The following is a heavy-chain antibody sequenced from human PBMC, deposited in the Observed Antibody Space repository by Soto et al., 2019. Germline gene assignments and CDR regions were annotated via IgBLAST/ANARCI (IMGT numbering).Heavy chain of an antibody. CDR2: ISSSSSTI. D-gene: IGHD6-13*01. Sequence: EVPLVESGGCLVQPGGSLRLSCAASGFTFSSYSMNWVRQAPGKGLEWVSYISSSSSTIYYADSVKGRFTISRDNSKISLYLQMNSLRDEDTAVYSCASNSYSSSWPDYYYGMDVWGQGTTVTVSS. CDR1: GFTFSSYS. J-gene: IGHJ6*02. V-gene: IGHV3-48*02. CDR3: ASNSYSSSWPDYYYGMDV.